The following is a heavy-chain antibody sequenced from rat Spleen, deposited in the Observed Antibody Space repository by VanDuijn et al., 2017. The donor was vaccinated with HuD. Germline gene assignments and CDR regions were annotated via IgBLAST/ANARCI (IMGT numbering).Heavy chain of an antibody. D-gene: IGHD4-3*01. V-gene: IGHV5-19*01. J-gene: IGHJ2*01. CDR3: TRPDSGYFDY. Sequence: EVQLVESGGGLVQPGRSLKLSCAASGFTFSNYGMHWIRQAPTKGLEWVASISPSGGNTYYRDSVKGRFTISRDNAKSTLYLQMNSLRSEDTATYYCTRPDSGYFDYWGQGVMVTVSS. CDR1: GFTFSNYG. CDR2: ISPSGGNT.